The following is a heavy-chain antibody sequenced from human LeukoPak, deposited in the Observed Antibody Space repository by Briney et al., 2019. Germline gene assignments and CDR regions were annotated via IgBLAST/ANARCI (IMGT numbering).Heavy chain of an antibody. CDR3: AKRRAVAGQYYFDY. D-gene: IGHD6-19*01. CDR2: IYPGDSAT. V-gene: IGHV5-51*01. CDR1: GYSFTSYW. J-gene: IGHJ4*02. Sequence: GESLQISCEGSGYSFTSYWIGWVRQMPGKGLEWMGLIYPGDSATRYSPSFQGLVTISVDKSITTAYLQWSSLKASDTAMYYCAKRRAVAGQYYFDYWGQGTLVTVSS.